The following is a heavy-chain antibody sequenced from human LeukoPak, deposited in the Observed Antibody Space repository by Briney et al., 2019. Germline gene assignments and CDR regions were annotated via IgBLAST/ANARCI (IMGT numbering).Heavy chain of an antibody. Sequence: GGSLRLSCAASGFTFSSYAMNWVRQAPGKGLEWVSSISSSSSYIYYADSVKGRFTISRDNAKNSLYLQMNSLRAEDTAVYYCASPYGGYDPPLDVWGKGTTVTVSS. D-gene: IGHD5-12*01. V-gene: IGHV3-21*01. CDR3: ASPYGGYDPPLDV. J-gene: IGHJ6*04. CDR1: GFTFSSYA. CDR2: ISSSSSYI.